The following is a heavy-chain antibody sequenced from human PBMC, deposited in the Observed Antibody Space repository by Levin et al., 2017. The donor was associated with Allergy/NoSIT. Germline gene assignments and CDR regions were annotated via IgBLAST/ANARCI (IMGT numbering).Heavy chain of an antibody. V-gene: IGHV4-31*03. D-gene: IGHD1-1*01. CDR2: IYHDGGT. CDR1: GGSISSHAYY. J-gene: IGHJ4*02. CDR3: ARELIQRGFDS. Sequence: SETLSLTCTVSGGSISSHAYYWTWIRHRPGKGLEWIGYIYHDGGTYYNPSLKSRVTISTDTSKNQFSLKVSSVTAADTAVYYCARELIQRGFDSWGQGTLVSVSS.